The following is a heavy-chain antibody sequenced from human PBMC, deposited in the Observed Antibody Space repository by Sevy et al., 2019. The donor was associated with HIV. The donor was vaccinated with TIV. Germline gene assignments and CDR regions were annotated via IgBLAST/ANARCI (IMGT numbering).Heavy chain of an antibody. Sequence: GGSLRLSCAASGFNTIHYAMHWVRQAPGNGLEWVAAISYDGSNKYYADSLKGRFTISRDDSKNTLYLQMNNVRPEDTAVYYCAKDASSQWLNYYFDYWGQGTLVTVSS. CDR1: GFNTIHYA. CDR2: ISYDGSNK. CDR3: AKDASSQWLNYYFDY. J-gene: IGHJ4*02. D-gene: IGHD6-19*01. V-gene: IGHV3-30*18.